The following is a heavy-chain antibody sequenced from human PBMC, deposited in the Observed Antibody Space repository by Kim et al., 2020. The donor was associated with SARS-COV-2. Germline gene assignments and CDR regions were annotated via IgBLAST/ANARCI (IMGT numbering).Heavy chain of an antibody. CDR1: GGSFSGYY. CDR3: ARGLGDYYDSSGYE. CDR2: INHSGST. J-gene: IGHJ4*02. D-gene: IGHD3-22*01. Sequence: SETLSLTCAVYGGSFSGYYWSWIRQPPGKGLEWIGEINHSGSTNYNPSLKSRVTISVDTSKNQFSLKLSSVTAADTAVYYCARGLGDYYDSSGYEWGQGTLVTVSS. V-gene: IGHV4-34*01.